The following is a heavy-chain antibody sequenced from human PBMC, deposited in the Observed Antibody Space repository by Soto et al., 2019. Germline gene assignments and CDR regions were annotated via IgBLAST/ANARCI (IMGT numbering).Heavy chain of an antibody. CDR2: ISSSSSTI. CDR1: GFTFSSYS. D-gene: IGHD3-10*01. V-gene: IGHV3-48*01. CDR3: AIWFGEQLDAFDI. J-gene: IGHJ3*02. Sequence: GGSLRLSCAASGFTFSSYSMNWVRQAPGKGLEWVSYISSSSSTIYYADSVKGRFTISRDNAKNSLYLQMNSLRAEDTAVYYCAIWFGEQLDAFDIWGQGTMVTVSS.